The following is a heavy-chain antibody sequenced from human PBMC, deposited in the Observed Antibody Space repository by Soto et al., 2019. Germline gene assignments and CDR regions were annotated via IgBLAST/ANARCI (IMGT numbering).Heavy chain of an antibody. V-gene: IGHV4-59*01. CDR1: GGSISSYY. CDR3: ASLVTTLVYGMDV. CDR2: IYYSGST. D-gene: IGHD4-17*01. Sequence: SETLSITCTVSGGSISSYYWSWIRQPPGKGLEWIGYIYYSGSTNYNPSLKSRVTISVDTSKNQFSLKLSSVTAADTAVYYCASLVTTLVYGMDVWGQGTTVTRLL. J-gene: IGHJ6*02.